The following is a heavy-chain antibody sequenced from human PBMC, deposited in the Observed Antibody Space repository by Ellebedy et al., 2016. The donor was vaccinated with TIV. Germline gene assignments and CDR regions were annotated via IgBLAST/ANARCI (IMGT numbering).Heavy chain of an antibody. CDR1: GFTFSSFA. J-gene: IGHJ4*02. V-gene: IGHV3-23*01. Sequence: GGSLRLSCAASGFTFSSFAVHWVRQAPGKGLEWLPVISGAGDNTYDADSVKGRFTITRDNSKNTLYLQIDRLRAEDTAVYYCAKGTSSGFNYDRVGFEYWGQGTLVTVSS. CDR3: AKGTSSGFNYDRVGFEY. D-gene: IGHD3-22*01. CDR2: ISGAGDNT.